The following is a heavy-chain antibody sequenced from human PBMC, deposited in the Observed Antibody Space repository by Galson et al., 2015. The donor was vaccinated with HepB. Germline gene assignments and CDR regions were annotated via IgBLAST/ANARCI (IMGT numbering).Heavy chain of an antibody. Sequence: SLRLSCAASGFTSSSYGMHWVRQAPGKGLEWVAVIWYDGSNKYYADSVKGRFTISRDNSKNTLYLQMNSLRAEDTAVYYCGRDINPRQQWQVALRYWGQGTQVTGSS. CDR3: GRDINPRQQWQVALRY. J-gene: IGHJ4*02. CDR2: IWYDGSNK. V-gene: IGHV3-33*08. D-gene: IGHD6-19*01. CDR1: GFTSSSYG.